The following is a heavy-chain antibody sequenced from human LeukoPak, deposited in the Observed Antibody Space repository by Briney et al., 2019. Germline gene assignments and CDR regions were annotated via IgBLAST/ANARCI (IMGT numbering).Heavy chain of an antibody. J-gene: IGHJ4*02. CDR2: ISYDGSNK. CDR1: GFTFSSYA. D-gene: IGHD6-19*01. CDR3: ARDGIAVAGTGFSYFDY. V-gene: IGHV3-30-3*01. Sequence: GGSLRLSCAASGFTFSSYAMHWVRQAPGKGLEWVAVISYDGSNKYYADSVKGRFTISRDNSKNTLYLQMNSLRAEDTAVYYCARDGIAVAGTGFSYFDYWGQGTLVTVSS.